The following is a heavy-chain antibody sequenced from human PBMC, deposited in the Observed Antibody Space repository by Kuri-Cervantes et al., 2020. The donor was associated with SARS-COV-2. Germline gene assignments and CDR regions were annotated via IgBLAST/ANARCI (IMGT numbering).Heavy chain of an antibody. CDR2: ISYDGNNK. CDR1: GFKFSRTD. CDR3: ARDEVVVVPAAISGWYYYGMDV. D-gene: IGHD2-2*02. J-gene: IGHJ6*02. V-gene: IGHV3-30*03. Sequence: GGSLRLSCAASGFKFSRTDMHWVRQAPGKGLEWVAFISYDGNNKKCIASGKGRFTISRDNPQNKLYLQMRSLRPEDTAMYYCARDEVVVVPAAISGWYYYGMDVWGQGTTVTVSS.